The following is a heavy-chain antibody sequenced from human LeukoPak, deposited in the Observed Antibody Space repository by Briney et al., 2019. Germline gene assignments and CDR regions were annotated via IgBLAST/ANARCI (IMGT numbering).Heavy chain of an antibody. J-gene: IGHJ3*02. CDR2: IYTGGPT. V-gene: IGHV3-53*01. CDR1: GFTVSSNY. D-gene: IGHD1-20*01. Sequence: GGSLRLSCAASGFTVSSNYMSWVRQAPGKGLEWVPVIYTGGPTYYADSVKGRLTISRDISKNTLYLQMHSLRADDTAVYYCARETYNWNGRNALDIWGQGTMVTVSS. CDR3: ARETYNWNGRNALDI.